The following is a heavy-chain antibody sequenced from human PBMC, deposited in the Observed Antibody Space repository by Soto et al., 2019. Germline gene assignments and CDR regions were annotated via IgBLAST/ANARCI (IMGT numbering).Heavy chain of an antibody. CDR1: GFTFSGFD. J-gene: IGHJ4*02. CDR3: AKSQEIGTHFFDS. Sequence: GGSLRLSCEASGFTFSGFDMHWVRQPTGKGLEWVSSIGTACDTYYAVSVKGRFTISRDNAKNSLSLQMNSLRAGDMAVYFCAKSQEIGTHFFDSWGQGTQVTVSS. V-gene: IGHV3-13*01. CDR2: IGTACDT. D-gene: IGHD6-13*01.